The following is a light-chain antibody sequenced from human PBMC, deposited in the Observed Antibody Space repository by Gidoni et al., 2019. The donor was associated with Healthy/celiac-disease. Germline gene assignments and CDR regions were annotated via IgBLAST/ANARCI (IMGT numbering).Light chain of an antibody. V-gene: IGKV2-28*01. CDR2: LGS. J-gene: IGKJ4*01. CDR1: QSLLHSNGYNY. Sequence: DIVMTQSPLSLPVTPGEPASISCRSSQSLLHSNGYNYLDWYLQKPGQSPQLLIYLGSNRAAGVPDKFSGRGAGTDVTLKISRVEAEDVGVYYCMQALQTPLTFGGGTKVEIK. CDR3: MQALQTPLT.